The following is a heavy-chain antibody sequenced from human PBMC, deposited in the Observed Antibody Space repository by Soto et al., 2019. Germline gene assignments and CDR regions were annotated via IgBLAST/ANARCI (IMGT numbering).Heavy chain of an antibody. Sequence: SVKVSCKASGGTFSSYAISWVRQAPGQGLEWMGGIIPIFGTANYAQKFQGRVTITADESTSTAYMELSSLRSEDTAVYYCAREFGELTTHYFDYWGQGTLVTVSS. CDR1: GGTFSSYA. D-gene: IGHD3-10*01. CDR3: AREFGELTTHYFDY. V-gene: IGHV1-69*13. CDR2: IIPIFGTA. J-gene: IGHJ4*02.